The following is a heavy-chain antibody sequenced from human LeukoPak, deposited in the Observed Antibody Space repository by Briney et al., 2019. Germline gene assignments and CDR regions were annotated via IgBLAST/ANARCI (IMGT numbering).Heavy chain of an antibody. CDR3: ARLGVVTIDY. D-gene: IGHD4-23*01. V-gene: IGHV4-34*01. J-gene: IGHJ4*02. CDR2: INHSGST. Sequence: PSETLSLTCAVYGGSFSGYYWSWIRQPPGKGLEWIGEINHSGSTNYNPSLKSRVTISVDTSKNQFSLKPSSVTAADTAVYYCARLGVVTIDYWGQGTLVTVSS. CDR1: GGSFSGYY.